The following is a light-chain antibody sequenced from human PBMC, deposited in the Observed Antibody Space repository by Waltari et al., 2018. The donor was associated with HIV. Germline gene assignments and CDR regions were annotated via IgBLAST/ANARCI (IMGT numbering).Light chain of an antibody. CDR2: RNN. V-gene: IGLV1-47*01. CDR1: SSNIGSYY. J-gene: IGLJ2*01. Sequence: QSVLTQPPSASGTPGQRVTISCSGSSSNIGSYYVYWYQQRPGTAPKLLIYRNNQRPSGVPDRFSGSKSGTSASLAISGLRSEDEADYYCAAWADSLSAVVFGGGTKLTVL. CDR3: AAWADSLSAVV.